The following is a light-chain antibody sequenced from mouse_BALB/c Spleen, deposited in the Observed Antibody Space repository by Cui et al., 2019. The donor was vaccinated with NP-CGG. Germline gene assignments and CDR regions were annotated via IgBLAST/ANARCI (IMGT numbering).Light chain of an antibody. V-gene: IGLV1*01. CDR2: CTN. CDR3: ALWYSNHWV. J-gene: IGLJ1*01. Sequence: QAVVTQESALTTSPGETVTLTCRSSTGAVTTSNYANWVQEKPDHLFTGLIGCTNNRVPGVPARFSGSLIGDKAALTITGAQTDDEAIYFCALWYSNHWVFGGGTKLTVL. CDR1: TGAVTTSNY.